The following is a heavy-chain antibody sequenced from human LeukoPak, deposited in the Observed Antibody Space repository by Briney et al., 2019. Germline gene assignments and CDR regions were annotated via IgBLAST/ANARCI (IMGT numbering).Heavy chain of an antibody. D-gene: IGHD3-22*01. J-gene: IGHJ5*02. Sequence: ASVKVSCKASGYTFTGYYIHWVRQAPGQGLEWMGWINAYNGNTNYAQKLQGRVTMTTDTSTSTAYMELRSLRSEDTAIYYCARDNSVDDNAWWFDPWGQGTLVTVSS. CDR3: ARDNSVDDNAWWFDP. V-gene: IGHV1-18*04. CDR2: INAYNGNT. CDR1: GYTFTGYY.